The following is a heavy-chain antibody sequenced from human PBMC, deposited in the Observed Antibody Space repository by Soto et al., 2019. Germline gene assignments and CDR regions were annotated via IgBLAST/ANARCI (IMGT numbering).Heavy chain of an antibody. V-gene: IGHV4-59*08. CDR1: SATIRISY. CDR3: VRLKDATGSPRGHFEY. D-gene: IGHD3-10*01. CDR2: IYYSGST. J-gene: IGHJ4*02. Sequence: SNTLSLTCAVSSATIRISYWSWILKPPEKGLEWIGYIYYSGSTNYHPSLNSRVTISVDKAKNQFSLRLSSLTAAATAVYFCVRLKDATGSPRGHFEYWVKGIRVTVSS.